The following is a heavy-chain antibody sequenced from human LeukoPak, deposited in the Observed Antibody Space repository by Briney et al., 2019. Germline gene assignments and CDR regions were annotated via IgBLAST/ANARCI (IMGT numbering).Heavy chain of an antibody. V-gene: IGHV1-69*13. CDR3: ARVTGGRYCSTTSCYMRGWFDP. D-gene: IGHD2-2*02. J-gene: IGHJ5*02. Sequence: SVKVSCKASGGTFSSYAISWVRQAPGQGLEWMGGIIPVFGTSNYAQKFQGRVTITADESTRTAYMKLSSLRSEDTAVYYCARVTGGRYCSTTSCYMRGWFDPWGQGTLVTVSS. CDR1: GGTFSSYA. CDR2: IIPVFGTS.